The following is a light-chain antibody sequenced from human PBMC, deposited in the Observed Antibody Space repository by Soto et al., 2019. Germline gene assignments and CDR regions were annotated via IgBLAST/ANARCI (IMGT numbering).Light chain of an antibody. CDR2: DAS. J-gene: IGKJ4*01. CDR3: QQRDSWPLT. CDR1: QSVANH. V-gene: IGKV3-11*01. Sequence: EIVLTQSPATLSLSPGERATLSCRASQSVANHLSWYQQKPGQTPSLLIYDASNRATGIPARFTGSGSGTDFTLTISSLEPDDLAFYYCQQRDSWPLTFGGGTKVEIK.